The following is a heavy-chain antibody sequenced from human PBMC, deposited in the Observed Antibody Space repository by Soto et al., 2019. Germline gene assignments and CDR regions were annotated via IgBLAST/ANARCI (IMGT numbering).Heavy chain of an antibody. CDR2: IYWDDDK. CDR1: GFSLSTSGVG. J-gene: IGHJ4*02. CDR3: ALLCSGFDY. D-gene: IGHD2-15*01. Sequence: QITLKESGPTLVKPTQTLTLTCTFSGFSLSTSGVGVGWIRQPPGKALEWLALIYWDDDKRYSPSLKSRLTITYDTSKNLVVLTMTNMDPVDTATYYCALLCSGFDYWGQGTLVTVSS. V-gene: IGHV2-5*02.